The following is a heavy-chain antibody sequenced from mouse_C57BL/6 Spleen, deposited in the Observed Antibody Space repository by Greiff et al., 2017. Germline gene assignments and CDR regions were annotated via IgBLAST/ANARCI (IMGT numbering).Heavy chain of an antibody. V-gene: IGHV1-18*01. CDR3: ARTITTVADYYAMDY. CDR1: GYTFTDYN. CDR2: INPNNGGT. D-gene: IGHD1-1*01. J-gene: IGHJ4*01. Sequence: VQLKESGPELVKPGASVKIPCKASGYTFTDYNMDWVKQSHGKSLEWIGDINPNNGGTIYNQKFKGKATLTVDTSSSTAYMELRSLTSEDTAVYYCARTITTVADYYAMDYWGQGTSVTVSS.